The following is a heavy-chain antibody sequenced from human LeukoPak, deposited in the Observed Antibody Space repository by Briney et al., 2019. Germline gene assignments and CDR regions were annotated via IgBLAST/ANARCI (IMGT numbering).Heavy chain of an antibody. J-gene: IGHJ4*02. CDR2: ISGSGGST. D-gene: IGHD6-19*01. CDR1: GFTFSSYA. V-gene: IGHV3-23*01. CDR3: ARVLYSSGWL. Sequence: GGSLRLSCAVSGFTFSSYAMSWVRQARGKGLEWVSAISGSGGSTYYADSVKGRFTISRDNAKNSLYLQMNSLRAEDTAVYYCARVLYSSGWLWGQGTLVTVSS.